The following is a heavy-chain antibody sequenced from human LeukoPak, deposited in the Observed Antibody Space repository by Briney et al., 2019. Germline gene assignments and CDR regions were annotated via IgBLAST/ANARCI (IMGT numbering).Heavy chain of an antibody. CDR2: IYYSGST. CDR3: ARQVQGVIRPDY. D-gene: IGHD1-1*01. Sequence: SKTLSLTCTVSGGSISSSGQYWGWIRQPPGKGLEWIGTIYYSGSTYYNPSLKSRVTVSVDTSKNQFSLKLSSVTAADTAVYYCARQVQGVIRPDYWGQGTLVTVSS. V-gene: IGHV4-39*01. CDR1: GGSISSSGQY. J-gene: IGHJ4*02.